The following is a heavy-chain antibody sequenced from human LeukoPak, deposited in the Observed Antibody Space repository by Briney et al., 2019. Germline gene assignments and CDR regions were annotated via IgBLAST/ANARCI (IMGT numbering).Heavy chain of an antibody. Sequence: GASVKVSCKVSGYTLTELSMHWLRQAPRKGLEWMGGFDAEDGETIYAQKFQGRVTMTEDTSTDTAYMELSSLSSEDTAVYYCATGGTSYYYGSGSYFGYWGQGTLVTVSS. CDR2: FDAEDGET. V-gene: IGHV1-24*01. CDR3: ATGGTSYYYGSGSYFGY. J-gene: IGHJ4*02. D-gene: IGHD3-10*01. CDR1: GYTLTELS.